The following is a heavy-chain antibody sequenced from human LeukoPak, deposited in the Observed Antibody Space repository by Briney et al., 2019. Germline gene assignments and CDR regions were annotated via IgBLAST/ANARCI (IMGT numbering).Heavy chain of an antibody. J-gene: IGHJ4*02. D-gene: IGHD3-22*01. CDR3: AITMIEELGFDY. V-gene: IGHV4-39*01. Sequence: PSETLSLTCTVSGGSISSSSYYWGWIRQPPGKGLEWIGSIYYSGSTYYNPSLKSRVTISVDTSKNQFSLKLSSVTAADTAVYYCAITMIEELGFDYWGQGTLVTVSS. CDR2: IYYSGST. CDR1: GGSISSSSYY.